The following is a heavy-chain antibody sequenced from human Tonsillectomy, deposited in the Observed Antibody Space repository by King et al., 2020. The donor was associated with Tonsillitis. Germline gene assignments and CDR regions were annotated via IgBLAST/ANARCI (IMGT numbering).Heavy chain of an antibody. D-gene: IGHD2-8*02. J-gene: IGHJ4*02. CDR2: MTPNSGNT. CDR1: GYTFPSYD. V-gene: IGHV1-8*01. CDR3: ATRTTGLDY. Sequence: VQLVESGAEVKKPGASVKVSCKASGYTFPSYDINWVRQAPGHGLEWMGWMTPNSGNTGYAQKFQGSVTMTRNTSISTAYMELSSLRSEDTAVYYCATRTTGLDYWGQGTLVTVSS.